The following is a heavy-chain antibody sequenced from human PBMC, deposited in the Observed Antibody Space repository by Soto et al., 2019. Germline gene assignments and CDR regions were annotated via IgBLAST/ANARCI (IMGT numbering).Heavy chain of an antibody. CDR3: ARDSGEWFGEFNGWFDA. CDR2: ISGSGGST. D-gene: IGHD3-10*01. V-gene: IGHV3-23*01. CDR1: GFTFSDFA. J-gene: IGHJ5*02. Sequence: GGSLRLSCAASGFTFSDFAMSLVRQAPGKGLEWVSVISGSGGSTYYAGSVRGRFTISRDSSRNTLYLQMNSLRAEDTAVYYCARDSGEWFGEFNGWFDAWVQGTLVNVSS.